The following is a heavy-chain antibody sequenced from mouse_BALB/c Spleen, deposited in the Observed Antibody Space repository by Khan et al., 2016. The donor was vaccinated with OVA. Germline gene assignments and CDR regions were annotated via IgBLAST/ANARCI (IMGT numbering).Heavy chain of an antibody. V-gene: IGHV3-8*02. J-gene: IGHJ3*01. CDR2: ISYNGNT. D-gene: IGHD1-1*01. CDR1: GDSITSGY. CDR3: ACELRGFAY. Sequence: EVQLQESGPGLVKPSQALSLTCSVAGDSITSGYWNWIRKFPGNKLEYMGYISYNGNTYYNPSLKSRISITRDTSKSQYYLQLNSVTTEDTATYYCACELRGFAYWGQGTLVTVSA.